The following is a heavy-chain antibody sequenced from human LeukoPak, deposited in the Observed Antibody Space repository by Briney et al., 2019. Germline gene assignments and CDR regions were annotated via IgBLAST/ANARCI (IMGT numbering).Heavy chain of an antibody. J-gene: IGHJ4*02. V-gene: IGHV3-30*02. Sequence: GGSLRLSRAASGFTFSSYGMHWVRQAPGKGLEWVAFIRYDGSNKYYADSVKGRFTISRDNSKNTLYLQMNSLRAEDTAVYYCAKDVGGGSGSYMFDYWGQGTLVTVSS. CDR3: AKDVGGGSGSYMFDY. CDR1: GFTFSSYG. D-gene: IGHD3-10*01. CDR2: IRYDGSNK.